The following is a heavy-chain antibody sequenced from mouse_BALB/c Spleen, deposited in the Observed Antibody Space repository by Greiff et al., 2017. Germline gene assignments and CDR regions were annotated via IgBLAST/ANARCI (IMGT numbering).Heavy chain of an antibody. CDR2: INPSTGYT. D-gene: IGHD1-1*01. Sequence: QVQLQQSGAELAKPGASVKMSCKASGYTFTSYWMHWVKQRPGQGLEWIGYINPSTGYTEYNQKFKDKATLTADKSSSTAYMQLSSLTSEDSAVYYCAREGITTVVATNFDVWGAGTTVTVSS. V-gene: IGHV1-7*01. CDR1: GYTFTSYW. CDR3: AREGITTVVATNFDV. J-gene: IGHJ1*01.